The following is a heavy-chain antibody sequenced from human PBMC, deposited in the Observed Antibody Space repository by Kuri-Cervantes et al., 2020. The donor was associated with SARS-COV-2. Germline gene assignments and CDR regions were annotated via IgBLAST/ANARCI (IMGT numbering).Heavy chain of an antibody. Sequence: GESLKISCKGSGYSFTSYWIGWVRQMPGKGLEWMGIIYPGDSDTRYSPSFQGQVTISADKSVSTAYLQWSSLKASDTAMYYCARPGYCSGGSCYSLYYWGQGTLVTVSS. CDR1: GYSFTSYW. CDR3: ARPGYCSGGSCYSLYY. V-gene: IGHV5-51*01. D-gene: IGHD2-15*01. CDR2: IYPGDSDT. J-gene: IGHJ4*02.